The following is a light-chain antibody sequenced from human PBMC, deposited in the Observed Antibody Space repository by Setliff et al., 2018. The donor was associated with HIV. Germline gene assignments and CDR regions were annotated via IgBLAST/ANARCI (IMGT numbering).Light chain of an antibody. CDR3: SSYTTTIEGVV. CDR2: EVN. CDR1: SSDVGDYKL. V-gene: IGLV2-14*01. J-gene: IGLJ2*01. Sequence: SALTQPASVSASPGQSITVSCTGSSSDVGDYKLVSWYQQHPGKAPKLIIFEVNNRPSGVSNRFSGSKSGNTASLTISGLQADDEADYYCSSYTTTIEGVVFGGGTQLTVL.